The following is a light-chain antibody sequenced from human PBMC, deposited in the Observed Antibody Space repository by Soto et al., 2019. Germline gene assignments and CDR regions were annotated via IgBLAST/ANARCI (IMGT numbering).Light chain of an antibody. J-gene: IGKJ5*01. CDR2: DAS. Sequence: ENVLTQFPATLSLSPGERATLSCGASQSVPRDYLAWYQQKPGLAPRLLIYDASTRAIGIPDRFSGSGSGTDFTLTVSRLEPEDFAVYYCQQYATSPITFGQGTRLEIK. CDR3: QQYATSPIT. CDR1: QSVPRDY. V-gene: IGKV3D-20*01.